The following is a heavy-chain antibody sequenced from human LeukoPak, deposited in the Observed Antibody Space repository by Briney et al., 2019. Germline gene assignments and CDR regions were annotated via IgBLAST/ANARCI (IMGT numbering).Heavy chain of an antibody. J-gene: IGHJ4*02. CDR3: ARNYPPELFGY. Sequence: PSETLSLTCAVSDYSISSGYYWGWIRQPPGKGLEWIGSMYHSGTTHYNPSLKSRVTISVDTSKNQFSLKLTSVTAADTAVYYCARNYPPELFGYWGQGILVTVPS. CDR2: MYHSGTT. V-gene: IGHV4-38-2*01. CDR1: DYSISSGYY. D-gene: IGHD1-26*01.